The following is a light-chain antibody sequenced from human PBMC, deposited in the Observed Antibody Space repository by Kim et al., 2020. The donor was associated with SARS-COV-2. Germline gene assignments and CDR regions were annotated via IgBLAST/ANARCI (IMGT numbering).Light chain of an antibody. CDR1: SLRSYY. CDR2: GKN. Sequence: LGHTVRITCQGDSLRSYYASWYQQKPGQAPVLVIYGKNNRPSGIPDRFSGSSSGNTASLTITGAQAEDEADYYCNSRDSSVNHLRVFGTGTKVTVL. CDR3: NSRDSSVNHLRV. J-gene: IGLJ1*01. V-gene: IGLV3-19*01.